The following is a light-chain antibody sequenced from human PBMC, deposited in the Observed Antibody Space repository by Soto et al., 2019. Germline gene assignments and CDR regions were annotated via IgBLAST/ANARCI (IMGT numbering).Light chain of an antibody. V-gene: IGKV1-27*01. CDR1: QGIANY. CDR3: QKCKTAPFT. Sequence: DIPMTQSPSSLSASVGDRVTITCRASQGIANYLAWYQQKPGRVPKLLIYAASTLQSGVPSRFTGSGSGTDFTLTINCLQPEDVATYYCQKCKTAPFTFGGGTKVEIK. CDR2: AAS. J-gene: IGKJ4*01.